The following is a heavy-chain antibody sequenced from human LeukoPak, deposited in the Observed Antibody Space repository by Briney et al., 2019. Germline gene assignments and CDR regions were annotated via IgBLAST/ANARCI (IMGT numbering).Heavy chain of an antibody. D-gene: IGHD3-16*01. V-gene: IGHV3-23*01. CDR3: ALLIDYYYYGMDV. Sequence: GGSLRLSCTASGFNFRNAWMCWVRQAPGEGLEWVSTISGSRGTTSYADSVKGRFTISRDNSKNTLYLQMNSLRAEDAAVYYCALLIDYYYYGMDVWGQGTTVTVSS. J-gene: IGHJ6*02. CDR1: GFNFRNAW. CDR2: ISGSRGTT.